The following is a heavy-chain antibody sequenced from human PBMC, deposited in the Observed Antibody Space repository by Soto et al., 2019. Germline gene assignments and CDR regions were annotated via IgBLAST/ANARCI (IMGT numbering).Heavy chain of an antibody. CDR1: GYTFTGYY. J-gene: IGHJ3*02. CDR3: ARVVAAAADAFDI. V-gene: IGHV1-2*04. D-gene: IGHD6-13*01. Sequence: ASVKVSCKASGYTFTGYYMHWVRQAPGQGLEWMGWINPNSGGTNYAQKFQGWVTMTRDTSISTAYMELSRLRSDDTAVYYCARVVAAAADAFDIWGQGTMVTVSS. CDR2: INPNSGGT.